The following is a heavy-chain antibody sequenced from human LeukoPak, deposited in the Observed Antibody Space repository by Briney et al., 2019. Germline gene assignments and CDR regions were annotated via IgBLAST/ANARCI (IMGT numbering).Heavy chain of an antibody. J-gene: IGHJ4*02. CDR3: ARFRSLPLGDGDYYFDY. Sequence: ASVKVSCKASGYTFTGYYMHWVRQAPGQGLEWMGWINPNSGGTNYAQKLQGRVTMTTDTSTSTAYMELRSLRSDDTAVYYCARFRSLPLGDGDYYFDYWGQGTLVTVSS. CDR1: GYTFTGYY. V-gene: IGHV1-2*02. D-gene: IGHD4-17*01. CDR2: INPNSGGT.